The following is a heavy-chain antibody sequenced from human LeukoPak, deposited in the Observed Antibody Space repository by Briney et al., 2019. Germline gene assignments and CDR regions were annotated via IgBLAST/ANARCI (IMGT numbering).Heavy chain of an antibody. D-gene: IGHD1-26*01. CDR1: GFTFSSYE. CDR3: ARDAVVGSDY. V-gene: IGHV3-48*03. CDR2: ISSSSNTI. Sequence: QPGGSLRLSCAASGFTFSSYEMNWVRQAPGKGLEWVSYISSSSNTIYYADSVKGRFTISRDNAKNSLFLQMNSLRAEDTAVYYCARDAVVGSDYWGQGTLVTVSS. J-gene: IGHJ4*02.